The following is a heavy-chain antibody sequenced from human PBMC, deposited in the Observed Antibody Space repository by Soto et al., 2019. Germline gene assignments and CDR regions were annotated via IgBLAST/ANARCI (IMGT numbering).Heavy chain of an antibody. CDR3: AKGAGCWENDAFYI. V-gene: IGHV3-33*06. CDR2: IWYDGSNK. CDR1: GFTFSSYG. Sequence: PGGSLRLSCAASGFTFSSYGMHWVRQAPGKGLEGVAVIWYDGSNKYYADSVKGQCTISRKNSKNTLYLQMNSVRAEDTAVYYCAKGAGCWENDAFYIWGHGKMVTV. D-gene: IGHD1-26*01. J-gene: IGHJ3*02.